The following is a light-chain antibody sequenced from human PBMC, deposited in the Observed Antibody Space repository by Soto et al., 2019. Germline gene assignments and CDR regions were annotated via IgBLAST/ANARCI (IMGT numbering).Light chain of an antibody. J-gene: IGKJ2*01. CDR2: DAS. Sequence: DIQMTQSPAALSASVGDRVTITCRASQSITNWLARYQHKPGKGPKLLIFDASSLESGVPSRFSGSGSGTEFTLTISSLQPDDFATYYCQEYSSYTFGQGTKVEI. CDR3: QEYSSYT. V-gene: IGKV1-5*01. CDR1: QSITNW.